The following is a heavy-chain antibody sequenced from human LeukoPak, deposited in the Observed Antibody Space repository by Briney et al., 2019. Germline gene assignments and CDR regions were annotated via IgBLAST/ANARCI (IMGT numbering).Heavy chain of an antibody. J-gene: IGHJ4*02. CDR1: GFTVSSYY. D-gene: IGHD2-15*01. CDR3: AKDHGSGGSFWDY. CDR2: IYTGGGR. Sequence: GGSLRLSCAASGFTVSSYYMNWVRQAPGKELEWVSVIYTGGGRYYADSVRGRFTISRDTSKNMVFLQMNSLRVEDTAVYYCAKDHGSGGSFWDYWGQGTLVTVSS. V-gene: IGHV3-53*01.